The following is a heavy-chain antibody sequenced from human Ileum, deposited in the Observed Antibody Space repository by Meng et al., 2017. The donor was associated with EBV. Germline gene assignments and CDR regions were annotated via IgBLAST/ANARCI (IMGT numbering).Heavy chain of an antibody. D-gene: IGHD6-13*01. Sequence: RQRWGPGLVKPSETVSLTCTVSGAPINSRSYYWGWIRQPPGNGLEWIGSIYYSGRTYYNPSLKSRVTISVDTSKNQFSLKLSSVTAAATAVYYCARPIAAAGWFDPWGQGTLVTVSS. J-gene: IGHJ5*02. CDR2: IYYSGRT. CDR3: ARPIAAAGWFDP. V-gene: IGHV4-39*01. CDR1: GAPINSRSYY.